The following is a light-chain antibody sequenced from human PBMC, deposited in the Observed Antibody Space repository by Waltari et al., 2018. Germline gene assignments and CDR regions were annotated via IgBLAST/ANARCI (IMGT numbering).Light chain of an antibody. Sequence: FALTQPHSVSASPGKTITISCTRDIGSIVSNFVQWYQQRPGSSPSNFIDADNRRASWFPDPFSGSLDRSSNSATLTISGLKTEDEADYYCQSYDNNNNVIFGGGTQLTVL. J-gene: IGLJ2*01. CDR2: ADN. V-gene: IGLV6-57*01. CDR1: IGSIVSNF. CDR3: QSYDNNNNVI.